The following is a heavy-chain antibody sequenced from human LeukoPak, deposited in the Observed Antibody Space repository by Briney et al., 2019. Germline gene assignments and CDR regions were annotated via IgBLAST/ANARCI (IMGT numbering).Heavy chain of an antibody. CDR3: ARDLGSPDY. V-gene: IGHV3-33*01. Sequence: GGSLRLSCAASGFTFNSCGMHWVRQAPGKGLEWVAVIWYDGSNKYYADSVKGRFTISRDNSKNTLYLQMNSLRAEDTAVYYCARDLGSPDYWGQGTLVTVSS. CDR1: GFTFNSCG. D-gene: IGHD2-15*01. CDR2: IWYDGSNK. J-gene: IGHJ4*02.